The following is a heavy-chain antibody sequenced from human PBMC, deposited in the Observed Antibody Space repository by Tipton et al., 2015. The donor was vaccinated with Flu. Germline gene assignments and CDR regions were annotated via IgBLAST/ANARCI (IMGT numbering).Heavy chain of an antibody. J-gene: IGHJ6*02. CDR3: ARVITMMHHGLGV. V-gene: IGHV1-46*01. D-gene: IGHD3-22*01. Sequence: QLVQSGAEVKKPGASVKISCKASGYIFTSYYVHWVRQAPGQGLEWMGIINPSGGSTSYAQKFQGRVTMTRDTSTSTVYMEVSSLRSEDTAVYYCARVITMMHHGLGVWGQGTTVTVSS. CDR2: INPSGGST. CDR1: GYIFTSYY.